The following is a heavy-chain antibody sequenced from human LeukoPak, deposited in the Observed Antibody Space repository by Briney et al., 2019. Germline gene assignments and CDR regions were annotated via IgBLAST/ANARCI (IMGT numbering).Heavy chain of an antibody. CDR1: GFTFSSYG. J-gene: IGHJ4*02. Sequence: SLRLSCAASGFTFSSYGMHWVRQAPGKGLEWVAVISYDGSNKYYADSVKGRFTISRDNSKNTLYLQMNSLRAEDTAVYYCAKDSRSSGWYVSDYWGQGTLVTVSS. V-gene: IGHV3-30*18. D-gene: IGHD6-19*01. CDR2: ISYDGSNK. CDR3: AKDSRSSGWYVSDY.